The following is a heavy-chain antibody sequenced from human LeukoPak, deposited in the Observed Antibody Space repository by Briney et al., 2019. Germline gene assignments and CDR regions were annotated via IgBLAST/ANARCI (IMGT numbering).Heavy chain of an antibody. CDR3: AKDWTTVVTPKGYYFDS. CDR2: ISTTGGST. CDR1: GFSFNNYA. V-gene: IGHV3-23*01. J-gene: IGHJ4*02. Sequence: PGGALTLSYAASGFSFNNYAMSWLRQAPGKGLEWVSAISTTGGSTYYADSVKGRFTISRDNSKNTLSLQMDTLRVEDTAVYYCAKDWTTVVTPKGYYFDSWGQGTLVTVSS. D-gene: IGHD4-23*01.